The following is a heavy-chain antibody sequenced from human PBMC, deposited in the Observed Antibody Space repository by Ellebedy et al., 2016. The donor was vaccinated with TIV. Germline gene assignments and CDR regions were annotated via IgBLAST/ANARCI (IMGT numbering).Heavy chain of an antibody. CDR2: INTGSGTI. J-gene: IGHJ3*02. CDR3: ARAQQMVNHDPFDI. V-gene: IGHV3-48*02. CDR1: GFTFSSYA. Sequence: GGSLRLXXAASGFTFSSYAMNWVRQAPRKGLEWVSYINTGSGTIYYADSVKGRFTISRDNAKNSLFLQMNSLRDEDTAVYYCARAQQMVNHDPFDIWGQGTMVTVSS. D-gene: IGHD6-13*01.